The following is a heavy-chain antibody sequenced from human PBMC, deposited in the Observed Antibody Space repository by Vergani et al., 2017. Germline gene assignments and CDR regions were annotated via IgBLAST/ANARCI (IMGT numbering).Heavy chain of an antibody. CDR2: IYYSGST. CDR1: GDSIISRSYY. V-gene: IGHV4-30-4*08. J-gene: IGHJ4*02. Sequence: QMQLQESGPGLVKASETLSLTCTVSGDSIISRSYYWGWIRQPPGKGLEWIGYIYYSGSTYYNPSLKSRVTISVDTSKNQFSLKLSSVTAADTAVYYCARGGSYYWIDYWGQGTLVTVSS. CDR3: ARGGSYYWIDY. D-gene: IGHD1-26*01.